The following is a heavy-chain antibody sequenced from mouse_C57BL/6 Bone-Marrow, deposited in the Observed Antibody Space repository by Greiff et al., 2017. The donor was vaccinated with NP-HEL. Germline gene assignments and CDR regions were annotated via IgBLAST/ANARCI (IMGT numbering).Heavy chain of an antibody. CDR2: INSDGGST. J-gene: IGHJ4*01. CDR1: EYEFPSHD. D-gene: IGHD1-1*01. V-gene: IGHV5-2*01. Sequence: EVQLVESGGGLVQPGESLKLSCESNEYEFPSHDMSWVRKTPEKRLELVAAINSDGGSTYYPDTMERRFIISRDNTKKTLYLQMSSLRSEDTALYYCASRTRNYHGSSPYAMDYWGQGTSVTVSS. CDR3: ASRTRNYHGSSPYAMDY.